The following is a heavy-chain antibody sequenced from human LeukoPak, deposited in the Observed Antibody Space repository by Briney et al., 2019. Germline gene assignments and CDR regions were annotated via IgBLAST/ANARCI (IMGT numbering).Heavy chain of an antibody. CDR2: ISDSGGST. CDR1: GITLSNYG. V-gene: IGHV3-23*01. J-gene: IGHJ4*02. Sequence: AGGSLRLSCAVSGITLSNYGMGWVRQAPGKGLEWVAGISDSGGSTKYADSVKGRFTIARDNRKNTLYLQMNSLRAEDTAVYFCAKRGVVIRVILVGFHKEAYYFESWGQGALVTVSS. CDR3: AKRGVVIRVILVGFHKEAYYFES. D-gene: IGHD3/OR15-3a*01.